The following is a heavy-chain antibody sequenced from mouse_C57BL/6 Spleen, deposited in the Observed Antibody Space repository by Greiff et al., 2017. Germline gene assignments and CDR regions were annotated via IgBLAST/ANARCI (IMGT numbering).Heavy chain of an antibody. CDR2: INPYNGDT. CDR3: ARRDSGRCCDD. CDR1: GYTFTTYP. J-gene: IGHJ2*01. V-gene: IGHV1-47*01. Sequence: QVQLQQSGAELVKPGASVKMSCKASGYTFTTYPIHWVKQSHGKSLEWIGYINPYNGDTTYNQKFKGKATLTVDKSSSTVYMNLSCLTSEDSAVYYWARRDSGRCCDDWGQGTTVTVAS. D-gene: IGHD3-3*01.